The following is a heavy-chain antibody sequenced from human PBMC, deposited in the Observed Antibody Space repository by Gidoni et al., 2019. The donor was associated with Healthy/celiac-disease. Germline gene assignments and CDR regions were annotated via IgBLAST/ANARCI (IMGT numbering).Heavy chain of an antibody. CDR3: AKDSRWDCWSGEERGDY. D-gene: IGHD3-3*01. CDR1: GFTFSSYA. CDR2: SSGGGGSR. J-gene: IGHJ4*02. V-gene: IGHV3-23*01. Sequence: EVQLLESGGGLVQPGGSLRLSCAAPGFTFSSYAMIWVRQAPGKGLEWVLASSGGGGSRYDADSVKGRFTISRDNTKNTLYLQMNSLRAEDTAVYYCAKDSRWDCWSGEERGDYWGQGTLVTVSS.